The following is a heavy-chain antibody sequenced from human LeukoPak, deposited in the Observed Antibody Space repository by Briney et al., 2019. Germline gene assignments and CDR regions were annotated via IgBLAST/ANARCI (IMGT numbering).Heavy chain of an antibody. J-gene: IGHJ4*02. D-gene: IGHD2-15*01. V-gene: IGHV4-39*07. CDR3: ARELGSVVVVAAIYYLDY. Sequence: SETLSLTCTVSGGSISSSSYYWGWIRRPPGKGLEWIGSIYYSGSTYYNPSLKSRVTISVDTSKNQFSLKLSSATAADTAVYYCARELGSVVVVAAIYYLDYWGQGTLVTVSS. CDR2: IYYSGST. CDR1: GGSISSSSYY.